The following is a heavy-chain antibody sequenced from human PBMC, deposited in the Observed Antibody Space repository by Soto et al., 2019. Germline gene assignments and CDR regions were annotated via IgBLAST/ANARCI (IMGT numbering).Heavy chain of an antibody. V-gene: IGHV5-10-1*01. CDR2: IDPSDSYT. J-gene: IGHJ6*02. CDR1: GYSFTSYW. Sequence: GESLKISCKGSGYSFTSYWISWVRQMPGKGLEWMGRIDPSDSYTNYSPSFQGHVTISADKSTSTAYMELSSLRSEDTAVYYCAGGRGYNWNTRVPYGMDVWGQGTTVTVSS. D-gene: IGHD1-20*01. CDR3: AGGRGYNWNTRVPYGMDV.